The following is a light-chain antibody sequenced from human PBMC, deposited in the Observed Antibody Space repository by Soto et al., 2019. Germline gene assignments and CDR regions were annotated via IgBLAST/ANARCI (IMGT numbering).Light chain of an antibody. CDR1: QNVLSD. Sequence: EILLTQSPATLSVSPGETVTLSCRASQNVLSDLAWYQQKPGQAPRLLVYGATTRATDAPAKFRGSGSGTEFSLTISSLQSEDFATYYCQQYRSWSRTFGQGSKVEI. CDR2: GAT. V-gene: IGKV3-15*01. J-gene: IGKJ1*01. CDR3: QQYRSWSRT.